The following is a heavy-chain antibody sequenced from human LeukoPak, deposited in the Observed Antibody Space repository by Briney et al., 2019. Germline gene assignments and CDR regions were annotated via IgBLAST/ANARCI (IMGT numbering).Heavy chain of an antibody. V-gene: IGHV4-4*07. CDR3: ARGRYCSADICTGGDSFDI. D-gene: IGHD2-15*01. CDR2: KYARGSS. Sequence: NTSETLSLTCTVSGGSISNYYWSWIRQPAGKGLEWIGRKYARGSSNYNPPVQSRVTMSVDTSKNQLSLKLRSVTAADTAVYYCARGRYCSADICTGGDSFDIWGQGTMVSVSP. J-gene: IGHJ3*02. CDR1: GGSISNYY.